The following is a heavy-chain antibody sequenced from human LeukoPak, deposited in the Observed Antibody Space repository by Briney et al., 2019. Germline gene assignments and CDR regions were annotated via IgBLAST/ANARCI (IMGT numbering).Heavy chain of an antibody. CDR3: ARPGGFLYYYDAGTSNAFDM. V-gene: IGHV4-34*01. CDR1: VGSFSGYY. CDR2: INHSGST. D-gene: IGHD3-10*01. J-gene: IGHJ3*02. Sequence: SETLSLTCSVYVGSFSGYYWSWIRQPPGKGLEWIGEINHSGSTNYNPSLESRVTISVDTSKNQFSLRLSSVTAADTAVYYCARPGGFLYYYDAGTSNAFDMWGQGTMVTVSS.